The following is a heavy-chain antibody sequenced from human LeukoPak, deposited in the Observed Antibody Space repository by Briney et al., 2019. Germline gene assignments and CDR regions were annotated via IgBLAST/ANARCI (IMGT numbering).Heavy chain of an antibody. V-gene: IGHV3-23*01. CDR3: AKGRGIAAAGVNWFDP. CDR2: ISGSGANT. CDR1: GFIFSDYG. J-gene: IGHJ5*02. Sequence: GGSLRLSCAASGFIFSDYGITWVRQAPGKGLEWVSGISGSGANTYFADSVKGRFTISRDNSKNTLYLQMNSLRAEDTAVYYCAKGRGIAAAGVNWFDPWGQGTLVTVSS. D-gene: IGHD6-13*01.